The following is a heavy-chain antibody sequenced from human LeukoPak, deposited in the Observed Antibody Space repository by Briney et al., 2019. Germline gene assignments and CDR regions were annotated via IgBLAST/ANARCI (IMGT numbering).Heavy chain of an antibody. CDR2: IKQDGSEK. J-gene: IGHJ4*02. V-gene: IGHV3-7*01. CDR1: GFTFSSYW. Sequence: GGSLRLSCAASGFTFSSYWMSWVRQAPGKGLEWVANIKQDGSEKYYVDSVKGRFTISRDNAKNPLCLQMNSLRAEDTAVYYCASGEPNGDPAPPDDYWGQGTLVTVSS. CDR3: ASGEPNGDPAPPDDY. D-gene: IGHD4-17*01.